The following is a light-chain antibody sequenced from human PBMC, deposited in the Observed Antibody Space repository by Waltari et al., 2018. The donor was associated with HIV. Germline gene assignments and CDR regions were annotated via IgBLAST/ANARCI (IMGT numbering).Light chain of an antibody. CDR1: QSVSSW. CDR3: QQYNSYWT. CDR2: KAS. J-gene: IGKJ1*01. V-gene: IGKV1-5*03. Sequence: DIQMTQSPSTLSASVGDRATITCRASQSVSSWLAWYQQKPGKAPKLLICKASTLESGVPSRVSGSGAGTEFTLTISSLQPDDFATYYCQQYNSYWTFGQGTKVEIK.